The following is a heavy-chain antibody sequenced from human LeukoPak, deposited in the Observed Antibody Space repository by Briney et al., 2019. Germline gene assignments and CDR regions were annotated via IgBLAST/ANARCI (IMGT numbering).Heavy chain of an antibody. D-gene: IGHD3-3*01. J-gene: IGHJ5*02. CDR3: ARARSRFLSNWFDP. Sequence: ASVKVSCKASGYTFTGYYMHWVRQAPGQGLEWMGWINPNSGGTNYAQKFQGRVTMTRDTSISTAHMELSRLRSDDTAVYYCARARSRFLSNWFDPWGQGTLVTVSS. V-gene: IGHV1-2*02. CDR1: GYTFTGYY. CDR2: INPNSGGT.